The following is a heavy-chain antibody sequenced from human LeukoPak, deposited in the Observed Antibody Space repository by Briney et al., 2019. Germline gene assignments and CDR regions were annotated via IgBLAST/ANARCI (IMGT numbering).Heavy chain of an antibody. CDR1: GDSVSSDNAT. CDR3: VRQREQVMLYYYFDL. V-gene: IGHV6-1*01. CDR2: TYFRSKWYN. Sequence: SQTLSLTCAVSGDSVSSDNATWNWIRQSPSRGLEWLGRTYFRSKWYNDFSATVRGRITINADTSKNQFSLQLNSVTPEDTAVYYCVRQREQVMLYYYFDLWGRGTLVTVSS. D-gene: IGHD1-26*01. J-gene: IGHJ2*01.